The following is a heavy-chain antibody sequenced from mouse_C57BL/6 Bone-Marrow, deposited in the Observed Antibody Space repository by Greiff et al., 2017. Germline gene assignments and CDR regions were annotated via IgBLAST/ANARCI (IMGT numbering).Heavy chain of an antibody. D-gene: IGHD1-1*01. CDR1: GFTFSSYA. J-gene: IGHJ3*01. V-gene: IGHV5-4*01. CDR2: ISDGGSYT. CDR3: EREATVVAP. Sequence: EVQLVESGGGLVKPGGSLKLSCAASGFTFSSYAMSWVRQTPEKRLEWVATISDGGSYTYYPDNVKGRFTISRDNAKNNLYLQMSHLKSEDTAMYYCEREATVVAPCGQGTLVTVSA.